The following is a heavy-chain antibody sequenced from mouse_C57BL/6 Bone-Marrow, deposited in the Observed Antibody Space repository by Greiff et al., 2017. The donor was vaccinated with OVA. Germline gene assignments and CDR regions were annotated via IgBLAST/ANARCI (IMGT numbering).Heavy chain of an antibody. D-gene: IGHD1-1*01. CDR2: IDPSDSYT. V-gene: IGHV1-69*01. CDR3: ARGPYGSSTYYYAMDY. CDR1: GYTFTSYW. Sequence: QVQLQQPGAELVMPGASVKLSCKASGYTFTSYWMHWVKQRPGQGLEWIGEIDPSDSYTNYNQKFKGKSTLTVDKSSSTAYMQLSSLTSEDSAVYYCARGPYGSSTYYYAMDYWGQGTSVTVSS. J-gene: IGHJ4*01.